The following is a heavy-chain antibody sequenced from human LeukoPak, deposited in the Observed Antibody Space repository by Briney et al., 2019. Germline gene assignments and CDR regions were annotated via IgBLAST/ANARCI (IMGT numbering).Heavy chain of an antibody. Sequence: PGRSLRLSCAASGFTFSSYGMHWVRQAPGKGLEWVSGISGSGGSTYYADSVKGRFTISRDDSRTTLYLQMNSLRHEDTAVYHCARALSRGPGGSYQYYFDFWGHGTLVTVSS. J-gene: IGHJ4*01. CDR1: GFTFSSYG. V-gene: IGHV3-23*01. CDR2: ISGSGGST. CDR3: ARALSRGPGGSYQYYFDF. D-gene: IGHD2-8*02.